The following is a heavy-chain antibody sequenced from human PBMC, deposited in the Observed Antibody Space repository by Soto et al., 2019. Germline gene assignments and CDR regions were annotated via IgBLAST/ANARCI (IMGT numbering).Heavy chain of an antibody. D-gene: IGHD4-4*01. CDR2: IIPIFGTA. CDR3: ARDRSQSNYRDYYYGMDV. Sequence: SVKVSCKASGGTFSSYAISWVRQAPGQGLEWMGGIIPIFGTANYAQKFQGRVTITADESTSTAYVELSSLRSEDTAVYYCARDRSQSNYRDYYYGMDVWGQGTTVTVSS. CDR1: GGTFSSYA. J-gene: IGHJ6*02. V-gene: IGHV1-69*13.